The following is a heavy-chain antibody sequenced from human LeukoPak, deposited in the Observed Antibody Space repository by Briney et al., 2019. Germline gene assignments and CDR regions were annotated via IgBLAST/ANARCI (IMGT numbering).Heavy chain of an antibody. Sequence: PGGSLRLSCAASGFTSSNAWMSWVRQAPGKGLDWVGRIKSKSDGGTADYAAPVKGRFTISRDDSKNTLYLQMNSLKTEDTAVYYCTTDVGLGFLEWLSPLNYWGQGALVTVSS. J-gene: IGHJ4*02. D-gene: IGHD3-3*01. V-gene: IGHV3-15*01. CDR1: GFTSSNAW. CDR3: TTDVGLGFLEWLSPLNY. CDR2: IKSKSDGGTA.